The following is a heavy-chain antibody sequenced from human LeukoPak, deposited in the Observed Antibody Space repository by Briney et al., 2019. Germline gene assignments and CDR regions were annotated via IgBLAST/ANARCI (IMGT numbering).Heavy chain of an antibody. Sequence: PGGSLRLSCAASGFTVSSNYMSWVRQAPGKGLEWVSVIYSGGSTYYADSVKGRFTISRDNSKNTLYLQMNSLRAEDTAVYYCARELLGVSDAFDIWGQGTMVTVSS. V-gene: IGHV3-66*01. CDR3: ARELLGVSDAFDI. J-gene: IGHJ3*02. CDR1: GFTVSSNY. D-gene: IGHD3-10*01. CDR2: IYSGGST.